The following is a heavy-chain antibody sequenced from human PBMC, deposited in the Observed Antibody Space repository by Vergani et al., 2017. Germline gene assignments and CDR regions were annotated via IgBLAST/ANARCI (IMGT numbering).Heavy chain of an antibody. Sequence: QLQLQESGPGLVKPSETLSLTCTVSGGSISSSSYYWGWIRQPPGKGLEWIGSIYYSGSTYYNPSLKSRVTISVDTSKNQFSLKLSSVTAADTAVYYCARLKVGQWLGYYVDYWGQGTLVTVSS. CDR3: ARLKVGQWLGYYVDY. V-gene: IGHV4-39*07. CDR2: IYYSGST. D-gene: IGHD6-19*01. J-gene: IGHJ4*02. CDR1: GGSISSSSYY.